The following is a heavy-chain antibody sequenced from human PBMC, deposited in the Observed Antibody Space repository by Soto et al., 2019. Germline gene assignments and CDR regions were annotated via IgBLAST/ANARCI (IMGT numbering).Heavy chain of an antibody. CDR2: FSGSDDST. CDR1: GFTFSVYA. V-gene: IGHV3-23*01. D-gene: IGHD1-1*01. CDR3: AKDKFTGAFDL. J-gene: IGHJ3*01. Sequence: EVQLLESGGGLVQPGGSLRLSCAASGFTFSVYAMSWVRQAPGKGLEWVSTFSGSDDSTDYADSVKGRFTITRDNSKNTLYLHMSSLRAEDTAIYYCAKDKFTGAFDLWGQGTMVTVSS.